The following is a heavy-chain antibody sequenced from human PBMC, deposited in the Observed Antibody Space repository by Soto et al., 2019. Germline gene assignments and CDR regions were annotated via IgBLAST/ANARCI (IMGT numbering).Heavy chain of an antibody. CDR3: ARLDS. CDR2: IYYSGST. J-gene: IGHJ5*01. CDR1: GGSISSGGYH. Sequence: QVQLQESGPGVVKPSQTLSLTCTVSGGSISSGGYHWSWIRQHPGKGLEWIGYIYYSGSTYYNPYLKSRVTMSVDTSKNPFSLKLSSVTAADTAVYYCARLDSWGQGTLVTVSS. V-gene: IGHV4-31*03.